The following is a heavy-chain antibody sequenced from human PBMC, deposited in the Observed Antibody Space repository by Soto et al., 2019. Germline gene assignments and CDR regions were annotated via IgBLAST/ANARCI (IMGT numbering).Heavy chain of an antibody. CDR3: TRYSSSLAGWFDT. D-gene: IGHD6-13*01. V-gene: IGHV3-15*01. CDR2: IKSKTDGGTT. CDR1: GFTFSNAW. J-gene: IGHJ5*02. Sequence: PGGSLRLSCAASGFTFSNAWMSWVRQAPGKGLEWVGRIKSKTDGGTTDYAAPVKGRFTISRDDSKNTLYLQMNSLKTEDTAVYYCTRYSSSLAGWFDTWGQGTLVTVSS.